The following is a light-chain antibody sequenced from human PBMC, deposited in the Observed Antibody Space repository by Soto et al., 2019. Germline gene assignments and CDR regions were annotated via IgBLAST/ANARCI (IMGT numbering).Light chain of an antibody. V-gene: IGLV2-14*01. J-gene: IGLJ1*01. Sequence: QSVLNQPASVSGSPGQSITISCTGTSSDVGGYNYVSWYQQQPGKAPKLMIYQVTNRPSGVSNRFSGSRSGNTASLTISGLQAEDEADYYCSSYTDSSNYVFGTGTKVTVL. CDR3: SSYTDSSNYV. CDR2: QVT. CDR1: SSDVGGYNY.